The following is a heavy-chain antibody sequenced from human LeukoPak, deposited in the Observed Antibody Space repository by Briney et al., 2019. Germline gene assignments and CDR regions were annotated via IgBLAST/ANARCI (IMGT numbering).Heavy chain of an antibody. CDR2: ISSSSGYI. CDR1: GFTFSSFS. Sequence: GGSLRLSCAASGFTFSSFSMNWVRQAPGKGLEWVSSISSSSGYIYYADSVKGRFTISRDNAKNSLYLQMNRLRAEDTAVYYCAKDFTCGDCYSYYFDYWGQGTLVTVSS. V-gene: IGHV3-21*01. J-gene: IGHJ4*02. D-gene: IGHD2-21*02. CDR3: AKDFTCGDCYSYYFDY.